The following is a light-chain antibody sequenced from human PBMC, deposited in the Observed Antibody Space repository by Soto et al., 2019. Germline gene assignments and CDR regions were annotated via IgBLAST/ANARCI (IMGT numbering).Light chain of an antibody. CDR3: CSSAGTFTWV. J-gene: IGLJ3*02. CDR1: SSDFGAYNL. V-gene: IGLV2-11*01. Sequence: QSVLTQPRSVPGSPGQSVTISCTGTSSDFGAYNLVSWYQQYPGKAPKLMIYYISERPSGVPDRFSGSKSGNTASLTISGLQAEDEADYYCCSSAGTFTWVFGGGTKLTVL. CDR2: YIS.